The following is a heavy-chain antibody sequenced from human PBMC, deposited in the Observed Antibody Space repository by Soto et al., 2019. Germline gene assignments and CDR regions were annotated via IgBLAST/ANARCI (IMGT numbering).Heavy chain of an antibody. Sequence: SETLTLTCTVSGGSINSYYWSWIRQPPGKGLEWIGYMYNTGSTVYNPSLKSRVTISVDTSKNQFSLKLNAVTAADTAVYYCARDLWGYCGTDCYPLDVWGQGTTVTVSS. D-gene: IGHD2-21*02. J-gene: IGHJ6*02. CDR1: GGSINSYY. CDR3: ARDLWGYCGTDCYPLDV. V-gene: IGHV4-59*01. CDR2: MYNTGST.